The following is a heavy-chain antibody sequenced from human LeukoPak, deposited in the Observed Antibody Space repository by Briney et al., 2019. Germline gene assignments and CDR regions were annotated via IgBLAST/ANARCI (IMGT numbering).Heavy chain of an antibody. CDR1: GGSINSNSHH. V-gene: IGHV4-39*01. D-gene: IGHD3-9*01. Sequence: SETLSLTCSVSGGSINSNSHHWDWIRQAPGKGLEWIGNIYYSGTTSYNPSLKSRLTISVDTSKNQFSLRLSSVTAADTAVYYCARRGDILTDYAFDYWGQGTLVTVSS. CDR2: IYYSGTT. J-gene: IGHJ4*02. CDR3: ARRGDILTDYAFDY.